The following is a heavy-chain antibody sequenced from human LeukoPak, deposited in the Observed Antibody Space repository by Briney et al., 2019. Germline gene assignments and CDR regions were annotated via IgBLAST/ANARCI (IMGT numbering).Heavy chain of an antibody. CDR2: IDYRGDT. D-gene: IGHD5-12*01. J-gene: IGHJ2*01. Sequence: PSETLSLTCTVSGGSISSSSYCWGWLRQPPGKGLELIGSIDYRGDTYYNPTLNSRLTISEETSKNQFSLKLRYVTAADTAVYYCARDGSGYDRYWYFDLWGRGTLVTVSS. CDR1: GGSISSSSYC. CDR3: ARDGSGYDRYWYFDL. V-gene: IGHV4-39*02.